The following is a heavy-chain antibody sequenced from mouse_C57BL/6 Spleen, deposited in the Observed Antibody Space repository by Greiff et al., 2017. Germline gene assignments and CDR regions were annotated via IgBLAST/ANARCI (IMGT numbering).Heavy chain of an antibody. J-gene: IGHJ4*01. CDR2: IDPSDSYT. CDR1: GYTFTSYW. D-gene: IGHD6-5*01. Sequence: VQLQQSGAELVKPGASVKLSCKASGYTFTSYWMQWVKQRPGQGLEWIGEIDPSDSYTNYNQKFKGKATLTVDTSSSTAYMQLSSLTSEDSAVYYCARRAYSYYAMDYWGQGTSVTVSS. V-gene: IGHV1-50*01. CDR3: ARRAYSYYAMDY.